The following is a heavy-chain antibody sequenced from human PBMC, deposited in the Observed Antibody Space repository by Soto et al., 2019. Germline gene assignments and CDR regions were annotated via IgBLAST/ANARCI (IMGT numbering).Heavy chain of an antibody. CDR2: INHSGST. J-gene: IGHJ4*02. Sequence: PSETLSLTCAVYGGSFSGYYWSWIRQPPGKGLEWIGEINHSGSTNYNPSLKSRATMSVDTSKNQFSLKLSSVTAADTAVYYCARGDRKVDYWGQGTLVTVSS. CDR3: ARGDRKVDY. V-gene: IGHV4-34*01. CDR1: GGSFSGYY.